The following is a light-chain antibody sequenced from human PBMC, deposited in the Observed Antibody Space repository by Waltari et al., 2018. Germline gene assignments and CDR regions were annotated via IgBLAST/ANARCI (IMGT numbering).Light chain of an antibody. Sequence: QQKHGQAPHMLRLKDKGRPSRIPGRFSASSSKTTDTLTIIRVQAEDEADYYCQSASNSGTFDVVFGGGTKLTVL. CDR3: QSASNSGTFDVV. CDR2: KDK. V-gene: IGLV3-25*03. J-gene: IGLJ2*01.